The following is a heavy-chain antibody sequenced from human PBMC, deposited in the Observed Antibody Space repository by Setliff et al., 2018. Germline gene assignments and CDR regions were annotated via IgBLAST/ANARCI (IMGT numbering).Heavy chain of an antibody. D-gene: IGHD2-15*01. V-gene: IGHV1-18*01. CDR3: AISTLSICSGGSCPNAFDV. Sequence: ASVKVSCKASGYTFMSYGISWVRQAPGQGLEWMGWISSYNDATNYAQSFQGRVTMTTDTSKSAAYMDLRGLRSDDTAVYYCAISTLSICSGGSCPNAFDVWGQGTMVTV. CDR1: GYTFMSYG. J-gene: IGHJ3*01. CDR2: ISSYNDAT.